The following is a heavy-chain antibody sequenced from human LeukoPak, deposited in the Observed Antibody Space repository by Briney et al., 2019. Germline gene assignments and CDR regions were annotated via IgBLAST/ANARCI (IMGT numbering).Heavy chain of an antibody. D-gene: IGHD1-26*01. CDR1: GGSISSYY. CDR2: IYYSGST. V-gene: IGHV4-59*12. Sequence: MPSETLSLTCTVSGGSISSYYWSWIRQPPGKGLEWIGYIYYSGSTNYNPSLKSRVTISVDTSKNQFSLKLSSVTAADTAVYYCAKESGSYLAYFDYWGQGTLVTVSS. CDR3: AKESGSYLAYFDY. J-gene: IGHJ4*02.